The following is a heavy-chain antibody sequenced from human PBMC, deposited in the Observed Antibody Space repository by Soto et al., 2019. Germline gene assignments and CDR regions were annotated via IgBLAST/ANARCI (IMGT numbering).Heavy chain of an antibody. Sequence: QVQLVQSGAEVKKPGASVKVSCKASGYTFTNYDINWVRQAPGQGLEWMGWMNPNSGNTGYAQKFQGRVTMTRNTSMTTAYMELSSLKSEDMAVYYCARGHSWYFYGSGSYSYWGQGTLVIASS. V-gene: IGHV1-8*01. D-gene: IGHD3-10*01. CDR1: GYTFTNYD. J-gene: IGHJ4*02. CDR2: MNPNSGNT. CDR3: ARGHSWYFYGSGSYSY.